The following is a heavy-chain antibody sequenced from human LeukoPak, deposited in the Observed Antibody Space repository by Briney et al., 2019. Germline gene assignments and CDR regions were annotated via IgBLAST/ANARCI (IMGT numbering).Heavy chain of an antibody. Sequence: GASVKVSCKASGYTFTSYAMHWVRQAPGQRLEWMGWINAGNGNTKYSQEFQGRVTITRDTSASTAYMELSSLRFDDTAIYYCARGPDPSGYYPFDHWGQGTLVTVSS. CDR1: GYTFTSYA. D-gene: IGHD3-22*01. CDR3: ARGPDPSGYYPFDH. J-gene: IGHJ4*02. V-gene: IGHV1-3*01. CDR2: INAGNGNT.